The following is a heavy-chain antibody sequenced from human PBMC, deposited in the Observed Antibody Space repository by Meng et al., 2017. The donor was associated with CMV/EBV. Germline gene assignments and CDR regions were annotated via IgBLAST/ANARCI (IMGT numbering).Heavy chain of an antibody. J-gene: IGHJ4*02. Sequence: GGSLRLSCAASGFTFDDYAMHWVRQAPGKGLEWVSLISWDGGSTYYADSVKGRFTISRDNSKNSLYLQMNSLRAEDTAVYYCARAVGEFDYWGQGTLVTVSS. CDR1: GFTFDDYA. CDR3: ARAVGEFDY. CDR2: ISWDGGST. D-gene: IGHD3-10*01. V-gene: IGHV3-43D*03.